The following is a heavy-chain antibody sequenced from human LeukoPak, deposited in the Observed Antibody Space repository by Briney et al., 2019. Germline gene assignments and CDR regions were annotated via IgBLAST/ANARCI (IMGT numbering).Heavy chain of an antibody. D-gene: IGHD4-17*01. Sequence: GGSLRLSCAASGFTFSSYAMSWVRQAPGKGLEWVAVISYDGSNKYYADSVKGRFTISRDNSKNTLYLQMNSLRAEDTAVYYCARDSGDYGDNNIDYWGQGTLVTVSS. CDR1: GFTFSSYA. CDR2: ISYDGSNK. CDR3: ARDSGDYGDNNIDY. J-gene: IGHJ4*02. V-gene: IGHV3-30-3*01.